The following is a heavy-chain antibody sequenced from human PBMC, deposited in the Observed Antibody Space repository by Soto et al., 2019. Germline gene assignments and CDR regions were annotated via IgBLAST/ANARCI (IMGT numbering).Heavy chain of an antibody. V-gene: IGHV3-23*01. D-gene: IGHD5-12*01. J-gene: IGHJ4*02. CDR1: GFTFSSYA. CDR2: ISGSGGST. CDR3: AKDYGEMATITSGFDY. Sequence: EVQLLESGGGLVQPGGSLRLSCAASGFTFSSYAMSWVRQAPGKGLEWVSAISGSGGSTYYADSVKGRFTISRDNSKNTLYLQMNSLRAEDTAVYYCAKDYGEMATITSGFDYWGQGTLVTVSS.